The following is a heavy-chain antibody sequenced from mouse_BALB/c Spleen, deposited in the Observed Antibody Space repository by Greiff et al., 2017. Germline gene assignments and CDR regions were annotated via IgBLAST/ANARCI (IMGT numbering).Heavy chain of an antibody. Sequence: VQLKESGGGLVKPGGSLKLSCAASGFTFSSYAMSWVRQSPEKRLEWVAEISSGGSYTYYPDTVTGRFTISRDNAKNTLYLEMSSLRSEDTAMYYCARRAYYGAFAYWGQGTLVTVSA. CDR3: ARRAYYGAFAY. CDR2: ISSGGSYT. CDR1: GFTFSSYA. V-gene: IGHV5-9-4*01. J-gene: IGHJ3*01. D-gene: IGHD2-10*01.